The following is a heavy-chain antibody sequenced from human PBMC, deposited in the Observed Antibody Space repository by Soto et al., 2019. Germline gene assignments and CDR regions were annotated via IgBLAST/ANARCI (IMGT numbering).Heavy chain of an antibody. J-gene: IGHJ4*02. V-gene: IGHV3-15*01. CDR1: GFTFSNAW. D-gene: IGHD3-16*02. Sequence: EVQLVESGGGLVKPGGSLRLSCAASGFTFSNAWMSWVRQAPGKGLEWVGRIKSKTDGGTTDYAAPVKGRFTISRDDSKNTLYLQMNSLKTEDTAVYYCTTMGSIMITFGGVIDFDYWGQGTLVTVSS. CDR2: IKSKTDGGTT. CDR3: TTMGSIMITFGGVIDFDY.